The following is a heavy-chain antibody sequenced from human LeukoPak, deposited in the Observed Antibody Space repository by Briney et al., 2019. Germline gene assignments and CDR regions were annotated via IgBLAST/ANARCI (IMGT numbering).Heavy chain of an antibody. CDR3: TRDGLQLERLSYYYYYMDV. V-gene: IGHV3-49*04. J-gene: IGHJ6*03. D-gene: IGHD1-1*01. CDR2: IRSKAYGGTT. CDR1: GFTFGDYA. Sequence: AGGSLRLSCTASGFTFGDYAMSWVRQAPGKGLEWVGFIRSKAYGGTTEYAASVKGRFTISRDDSKSIAYLQMNSLKTEDTAVYYCTRDGLQLERLSYYYYYMDVWGKGTTVTVSS.